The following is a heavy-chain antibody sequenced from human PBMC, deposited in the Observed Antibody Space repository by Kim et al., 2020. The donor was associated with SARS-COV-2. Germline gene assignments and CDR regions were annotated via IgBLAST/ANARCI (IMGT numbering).Heavy chain of an antibody. V-gene: IGHV3-48*03. D-gene: IGHD2-8*01. CDR1: GFTFSRHE. Sequence: GGSLRLSCAASGFTFSRHEMNWVRQAPGKRLEWVSYITENGRTIYYADSVKGRFTISRDNAKSSLYLQMNSLRAEDTAVYYCARGKNVDAYWGQGTLVTVSS. CDR3: ARGKNVDAY. CDR2: ITENGRTI. J-gene: IGHJ4*02.